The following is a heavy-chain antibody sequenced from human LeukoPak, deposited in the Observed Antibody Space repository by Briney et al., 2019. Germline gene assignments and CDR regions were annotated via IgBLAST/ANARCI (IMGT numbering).Heavy chain of an antibody. V-gene: IGHV1-2*02. CDR2: INPNSGGT. Sequence: ASVKVSCKASGYTFTGYYMHWVRQAPGQGLEWMGLINPNSGGTNYAQKFQGRVTMTRDTSISTAYMELSRLRSDDTAVYYCARDYRLNDGYDVFDIWGQGTMVTVSS. D-gene: IGHD1-1*01. CDR3: ARDYRLNDGYDVFDI. CDR1: GYTFTGYY. J-gene: IGHJ3*02.